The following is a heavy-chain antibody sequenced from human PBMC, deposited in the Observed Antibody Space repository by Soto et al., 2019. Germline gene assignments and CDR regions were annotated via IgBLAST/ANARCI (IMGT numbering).Heavy chain of an antibody. CDR3: ARAVRYPARFDY. Sequence: PGWSLRLACASSGVTLYIYIMNWVRQAPGKGLEWVSYISSSSSTIYYADSVKGRFTISRDNAKNSLYLQINSLRAQDTAVYYCARAVRYPARFDYWGQGTLVTVSS. V-gene: IGHV3-48*01. D-gene: IGHD3-9*01. J-gene: IGHJ4*02. CDR1: GVTLYIYI. CDR2: ISSSSSTI.